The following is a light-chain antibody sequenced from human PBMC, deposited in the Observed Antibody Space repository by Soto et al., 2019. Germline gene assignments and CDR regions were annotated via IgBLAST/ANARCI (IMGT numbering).Light chain of an antibody. J-gene: IGLJ1*01. Sequence: QSALTQPASVSGSPGQSITISCTGTSSDVGGYNYVSWYQQHPAKAPKLMIYDVSNRPLGVSNRFSGCKAGNTASLTISGLQAEDEADYYCCSYTSSSTYVVGTGTKLTVL. V-gene: IGLV2-14*01. CDR3: CSYTSSSTYV. CDR2: DVS. CDR1: SSDVGGYNY.